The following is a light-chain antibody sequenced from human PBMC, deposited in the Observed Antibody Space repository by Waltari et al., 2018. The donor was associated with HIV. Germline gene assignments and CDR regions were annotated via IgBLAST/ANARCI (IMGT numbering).Light chain of an antibody. J-gene: IGLJ2*01. V-gene: IGLV3-25*03. CDR2: KDT. CDR1: ALPKKY. CDR3: QSADSSGTLVV. Sequence: SYELTQSPSVSVSPGQTARITCSGDALPKKYAYWYQQKPGQAPVLVIYKDTERASRIPERFSGSTSGTTVTLTISGVQAEDEADYYCQSADSSGTLVVFGGGTKLTVL.